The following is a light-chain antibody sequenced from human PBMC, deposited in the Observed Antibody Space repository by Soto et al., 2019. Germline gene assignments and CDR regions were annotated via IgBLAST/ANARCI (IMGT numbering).Light chain of an antibody. V-gene: IGLV2-14*01. J-gene: IGLJ3*02. Sequence: QSALTQPASVSGSPGQSITISCTGTSSDVGGYNYVSWYQQHPGKAPKVMIYEVSNRPSGVSNRFSGSKSGNTASLTISVLQAEDEADYYCNSYTSSSTRVFGGGTKLTVL. CDR3: NSYTSSSTRV. CDR1: SSDVGGYNY. CDR2: EVS.